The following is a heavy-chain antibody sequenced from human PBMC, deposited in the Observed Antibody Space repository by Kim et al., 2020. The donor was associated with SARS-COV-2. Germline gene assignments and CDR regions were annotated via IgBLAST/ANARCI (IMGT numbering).Heavy chain of an antibody. J-gene: IGHJ4*02. Sequence: NTNYAQKLQGRVTMTTDTSTSTAYMELRSLRSDDTAVYYCSRGTAVVYDYWGQGTLVTVSS. D-gene: IGHD2-15*01. V-gene: IGHV1-18*01. CDR3: SRGTAVVYDY. CDR2: NT.